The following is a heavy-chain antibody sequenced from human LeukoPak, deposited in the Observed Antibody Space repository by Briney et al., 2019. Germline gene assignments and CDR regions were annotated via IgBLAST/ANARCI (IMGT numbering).Heavy chain of an antibody. CDR3: AKLGRAAAGTDY. V-gene: IGHV4-4*07. D-gene: IGHD6-13*01. CDR2: IYTSGST. CDR1: GCSISSYY. J-gene: IGHJ4*02. Sequence: SETLSLTCTVSGCSISSYYWNWIRQPAGKGLEWIGRIYTSGSTTYNPSLKSRVTISVDTSKNQFSLKLSSVTAADTAVYYCAKLGRAAAGTDYWGQGTLVTVSS.